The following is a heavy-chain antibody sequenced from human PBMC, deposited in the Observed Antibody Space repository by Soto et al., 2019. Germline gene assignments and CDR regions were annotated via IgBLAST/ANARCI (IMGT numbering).Heavy chain of an antibody. V-gene: IGHV3-74*03. J-gene: IGHJ4*02. CDR3: ATDLSWGQCAD. CDR2: IRSDGTAT. Sequence: EVQLVESGGGLVQPGGSLRLSCAASGFTFSSYWMHWVRQDPLKGLVWVSSIRSDGTATQYADSVKGRFTVSRDNAKNTVYLQMNRLRAEYTAVYYCATDLSWGQCADWGQGTMVTVSS. D-gene: IGHD3-16*01. CDR1: GFTFSSYW.